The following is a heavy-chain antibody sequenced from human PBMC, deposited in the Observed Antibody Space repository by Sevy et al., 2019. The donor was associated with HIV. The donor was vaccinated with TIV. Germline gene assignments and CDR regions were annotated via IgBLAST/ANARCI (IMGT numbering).Heavy chain of an antibody. Sequence: SETLSLTCTVSGGSITSLYWNCIRQPPGKGLEWIANVYYNGHINHNPSLKSRVTLSLDTSKNQFSLRLSSVTAADTAMYYCAGENAWGRGYSWGQGTLVTVSS. CDR3: AGENAWGRGYS. J-gene: IGHJ4*02. D-gene: IGHD1-26*01. CDR2: VYYNGHI. CDR1: GGSITSLY. V-gene: IGHV4-59*08.